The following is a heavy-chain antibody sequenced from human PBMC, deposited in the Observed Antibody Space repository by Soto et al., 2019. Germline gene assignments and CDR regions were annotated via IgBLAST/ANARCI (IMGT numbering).Heavy chain of an antibody. V-gene: IGHV3-30*18. CDR1: EFTFNTYG. CDR3: AKDRCTNGVCHVSFYYGMDV. D-gene: IGHD2-8*01. CDR2: ISYDGSKK. J-gene: IGHJ6*02. Sequence: PGGSLRLSCAASEFTFNTYGIHWVRQAPGKGLEWVAFISYDGSKKYYADSVKGRFTISRDNSKNTLYLQMNNLRAEDTAVYYCAKDRCTNGVCHVSFYYGMDVWGQGTTVTVSS.